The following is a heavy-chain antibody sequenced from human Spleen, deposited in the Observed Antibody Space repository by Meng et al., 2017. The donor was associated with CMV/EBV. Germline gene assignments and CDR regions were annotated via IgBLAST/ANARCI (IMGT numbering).Heavy chain of an antibody. D-gene: IGHD1-7*01. CDR2: IGPDGGAK. CDR1: EFTFSTNW. Sequence: GGSLRLSCAVSEFTFSTNWMGWVRQAPGKGLEWVANIGPDGGAKYYVDSVKGRFTISRDNTQNSLYLQMNSLRAEDTAIYYCINGGAELHYWGQGTLVTVSS. CDR3: INGGAELHY. J-gene: IGHJ4*02. V-gene: IGHV3-7*01.